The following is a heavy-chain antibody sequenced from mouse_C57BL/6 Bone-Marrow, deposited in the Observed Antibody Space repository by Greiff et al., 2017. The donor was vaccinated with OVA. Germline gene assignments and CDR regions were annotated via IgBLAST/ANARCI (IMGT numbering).Heavy chain of an antibody. D-gene: IGHD1-1*01. CDR3: ARDYYGSSPSYYCDD. CDR2: INPNNGGT. V-gene: IGHV1-26*01. Sequence: VQLQQSGPELVKPGASVKISCKASGYTFTDYYMNWVKQSHGKSLEWIGDINPNNGGTSYNQKFKGKATLTVDKSSSTAYMELRSLTSEDSAVYYCARDYYGSSPSYYCDDWGQGTTLTVSS. CDR1: GYTFTDYY. J-gene: IGHJ2*01.